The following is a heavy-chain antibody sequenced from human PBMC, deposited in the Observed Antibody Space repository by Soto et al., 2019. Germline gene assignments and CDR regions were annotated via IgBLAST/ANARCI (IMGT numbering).Heavy chain of an antibody. CDR1: GFTFSSFP. CDR2: ISYDGSNK. J-gene: IGHJ4*02. Sequence: LRLSCAASGFTFSSFPMHWVRQAPGKGLEWVAVISYDGSNKYYADSVKGRFTISRDNSKNTLYLQMNSLRAEDTAVYYCARRGGGYSGSYLGYFDYWGQGTLVTVSS. V-gene: IGHV3-30-3*01. D-gene: IGHD1-26*01. CDR3: ARRGGGYSGSYLGYFDY.